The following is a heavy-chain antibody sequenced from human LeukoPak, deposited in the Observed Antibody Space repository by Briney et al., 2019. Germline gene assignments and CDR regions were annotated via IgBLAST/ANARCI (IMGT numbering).Heavy chain of an antibody. J-gene: IGHJ4*02. V-gene: IGHV3-30*03. CDR1: GFIFNTYA. CDR2: ISYNGGRK. Sequence: PGGSLRLSCVASGFIFNTYAIHWVRQAPGKGLEWVALISYNGGRKEYAESVKGRFTIDRDNSKNTVLLQMNSLRPDDTAIYSCARQEARGYLYEGLDYWGQGTLVTVSS. D-gene: IGHD3-22*01. CDR3: ARQEARGYLYEGLDY.